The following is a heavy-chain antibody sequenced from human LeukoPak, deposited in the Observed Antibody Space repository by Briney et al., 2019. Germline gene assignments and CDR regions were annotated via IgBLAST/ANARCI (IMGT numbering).Heavy chain of an antibody. Sequence: GGSLRLSCAASGFTLSNYWMHWVRQAPGKGPVWVSRINSDGSSINYADSVKGRFTISRDNAKNTLYLQMNSLRADDTAVYYCARSQYDISGLFQYWGQGTLVTVSS. CDR1: GFTLSNYW. J-gene: IGHJ4*02. CDR2: INSDGSSI. CDR3: ARSQYDISGLFQY. V-gene: IGHV3-74*01. D-gene: IGHD3-22*01.